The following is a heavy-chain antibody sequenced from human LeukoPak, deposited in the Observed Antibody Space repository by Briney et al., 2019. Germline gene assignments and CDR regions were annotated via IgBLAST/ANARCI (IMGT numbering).Heavy chain of an antibody. CDR3: ARGDTVTTRGYYFDY. CDR2: IYYSGST. D-gene: IGHD4-17*01. J-gene: IGHJ4*02. Sequence: PSETLSLTCTVSGGSISSGGYYWSWIRQHPGKGLEWIGYIYYSGSTYYNPSLKSRVTISVDTSKNQFSLKLSSVTAADTAVYNCARGDTVTTRGYYFDYWGQGTLVTVSS. CDR1: GGSISSGGYY. V-gene: IGHV4-31*03.